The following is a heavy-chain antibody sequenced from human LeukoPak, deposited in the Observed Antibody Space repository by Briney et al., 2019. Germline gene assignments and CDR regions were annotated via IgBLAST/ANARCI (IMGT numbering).Heavy chain of an antibody. CDR2: IYYSGST. D-gene: IGHD6-13*01. J-gene: IGHJ4*02. CDR1: GGSISSGGYY. V-gene: IGHV4-31*03. CDR3: ARGYSSNPLDY. Sequence: SQTLSLTCTVSGGSISSGGYYWSWIRQHPGKGLEWIGYIYYSGSTYYNPSLKSRVTISVDTSKNRFSLKLGSVTAADTAVYYCARGYSSNPLDYWGQGTLVTVSS.